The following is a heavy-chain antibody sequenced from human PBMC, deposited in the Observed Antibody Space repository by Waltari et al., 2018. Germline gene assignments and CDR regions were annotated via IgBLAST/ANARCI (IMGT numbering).Heavy chain of an antibody. CDR1: GLRVSTYG. Sequence: EVQVLESGGGLVQPGGSLRLSCTASGLRVSTYGMSWVRQAPGKGLEGVSTISGTTDGINYADSVKGRFTISRDNSKNTLYLQMNSLRVEDTAVYYCATGGAYCFADCHSIHWGQGTLVTVSS. J-gene: IGHJ4*02. CDR3: ATGGAYCFADCHSIH. D-gene: IGHD2-21*02. CDR2: ISGTTDGI. V-gene: IGHV3-23*01.